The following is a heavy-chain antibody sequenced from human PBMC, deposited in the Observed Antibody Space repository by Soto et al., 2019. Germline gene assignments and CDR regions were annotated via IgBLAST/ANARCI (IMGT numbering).Heavy chain of an antibody. D-gene: IGHD2-8*01. Sequence: QVQLVQSGAEVKKPGSSVKVSCKASGGTFSSYAISWVRQAPGQGLEWMGGIIPIFGTANYAQKFQGRVTITADESTSTAYMGLSSLRSEDTGVYYCARDPGYCTNGVCRQYWYFDLWGRGTLVTVSS. J-gene: IGHJ2*01. V-gene: IGHV1-69*01. CDR2: IIPIFGTA. CDR3: ARDPGYCTNGVCRQYWYFDL. CDR1: GGTFSSYA.